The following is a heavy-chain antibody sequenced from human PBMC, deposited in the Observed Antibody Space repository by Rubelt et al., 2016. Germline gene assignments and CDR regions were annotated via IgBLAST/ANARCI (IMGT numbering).Heavy chain of an antibody. J-gene: IGHJ4*02. CDR1: GGSISSYY. CDR2: IYYSGST. V-gene: IGHV4-59*01. D-gene: IGHD1-26*01. CDR3: ARAPSPVGATIYFDY. Sequence: QVQLQESGPGLVKPSETLSLTCTVSGGSISSYYWSWIRQPPGKGLEWIGYIYYSGSTNYNPSLKSRVTISVDTSKNQFSRKLSAVTAADTAVYYCARAPSPVGATIYFDYWGQGTLVTVSS.